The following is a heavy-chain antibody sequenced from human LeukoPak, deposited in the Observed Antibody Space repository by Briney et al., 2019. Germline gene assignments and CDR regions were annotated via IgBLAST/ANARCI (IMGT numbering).Heavy chain of an antibody. CDR3: ARASGSYDY. CDR1: GFNFSTYG. D-gene: IGHD1-26*01. J-gene: IGHJ4*02. V-gene: IGHV3-33*01. CDR2: IWNDGSVR. Sequence: TGGSLRLSCAASGFNFSTYGLHWVRQAPGKGLEWVAVIWNDGSVRYYADSVKGRFTISRDNSKNTLYLQMNSLRAEDTAVYYCARASGSYDYWGQGTLVTVSS.